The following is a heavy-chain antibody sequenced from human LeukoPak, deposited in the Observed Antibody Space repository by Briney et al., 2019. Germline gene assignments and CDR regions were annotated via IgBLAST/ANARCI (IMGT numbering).Heavy chain of an antibody. CDR2: IYYSGTT. J-gene: IGHJ2*01. CDR1: SDSISDYY. Sequence: SETLSLTCTVSSDSISDYYWSWIRQPPGKGLEWIGYIYYSGTTNYNPSLKSRVTISVDTSKKQFSLKLSSVTAADTAVYYCARVRVHGNYWYFDLWGRGTLVTVSS. V-gene: IGHV4-59*01. CDR3: ARVRVHGNYWYFDL. D-gene: IGHD4-17*01.